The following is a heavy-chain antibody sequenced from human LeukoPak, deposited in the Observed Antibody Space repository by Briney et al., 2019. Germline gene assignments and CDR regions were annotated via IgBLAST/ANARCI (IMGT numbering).Heavy chain of an antibody. J-gene: IGHJ4*02. CDR2: INHSGST. CDR3: ARGRGCSSTSCYFFY. CDR1: GGSFSGYY. V-gene: IGHV4-34*01. D-gene: IGHD2-2*01. Sequence: SETLSLTCAVYGGSFSGYYWSWIRQPPGKGLEWIGEINHSGSTNYNPPLKSRVTISVDTSKNQFSLKLSSVTAADTAVYYCARGRGCSSTSCYFFYWGQGTLVTVSS.